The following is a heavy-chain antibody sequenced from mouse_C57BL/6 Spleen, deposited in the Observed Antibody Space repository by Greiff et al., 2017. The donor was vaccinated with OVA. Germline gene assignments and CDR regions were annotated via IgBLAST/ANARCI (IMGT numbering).Heavy chain of an antibody. D-gene: IGHD2-4*01. J-gene: IGHJ2*01. CDR3: TRCYHDYARGLDY. Sequence: QVQLQQSGAELVRPGASVTLSCKASGYTFTDYEMHWVKQTPVHGLEWIGAIDPETGGTAYNQKFKGKAILTADKSSSTAYMELRSLTSEDSAVYYCTRCYHDYARGLDYWGQGTTLTVSS. CDR2: IDPETGGT. V-gene: IGHV1-15*01. CDR1: GYTFTDYE.